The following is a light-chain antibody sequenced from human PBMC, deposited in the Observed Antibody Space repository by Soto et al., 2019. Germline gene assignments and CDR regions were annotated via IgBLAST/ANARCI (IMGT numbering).Light chain of an antibody. CDR2: GAS. J-gene: IGKJ2*01. V-gene: IGKV3-20*01. CDR1: QSIINNY. CDR3: QQYGTSPLMYT. Sequence: ESVLTQSPGSLSLSPGETATLSCRASQSIINNYLAWYQQKPGQAPRLLIYGASIRATGVPDRFSGSGSGTDFTLTITRLEAEDVAVYYCQQYGTSPLMYTFGQGTKLGVK.